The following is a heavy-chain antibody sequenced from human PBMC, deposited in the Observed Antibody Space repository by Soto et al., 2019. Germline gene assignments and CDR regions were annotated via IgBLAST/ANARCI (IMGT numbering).Heavy chain of an antibody. CDR2: ISSSNRTI. D-gene: IGHD2-15*01. Sequence: EVQLVESGGGLVQPGGSLRPSCAASGFTFSSYSMNWVRQPPGKGLEWVSYISSSNRTIYYADSMQGRFTISRDNAKNPLNLQMKSLRAEETAVYYCACFPGYRGQGTLVTVSS. J-gene: IGHJ4*02. V-gene: IGHV3-48*01. CDR3: ACFPGY. CDR1: GFTFSSYS.